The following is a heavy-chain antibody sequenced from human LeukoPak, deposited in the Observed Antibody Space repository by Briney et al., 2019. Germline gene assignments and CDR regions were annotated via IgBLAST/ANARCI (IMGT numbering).Heavy chain of an antibody. CDR2: IYPDDSET. Sequence: GESLKIFCKISGHSLVTYWVGWVRQMPGKGLEWMGIIYPDDSETRYSPSFGGQVTISADKSISTTYLQWNSLRASDTAVYYCASPGIPTAGSLKYLPRWGQGTLVTVSS. V-gene: IGHV5-51*01. CDR1: GHSLVTYW. CDR3: ASPGIPTAGSLKYLPR. J-gene: IGHJ1*01. D-gene: IGHD2-2*02.